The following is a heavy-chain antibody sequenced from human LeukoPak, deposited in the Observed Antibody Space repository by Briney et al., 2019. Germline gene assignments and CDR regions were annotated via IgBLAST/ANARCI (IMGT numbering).Heavy chain of an antibody. CDR3: ARVGSSWRNWFDP. D-gene: IGHD6-13*01. V-gene: IGHV4-59*01. J-gene: IGHJ5*02. CDR2: IYYSGST. Sequence: PSETLSLTCTVSGGPISSYYWSWIRQPPGKGLEWIGYIYYSGSTNYNPSLKSRVTISVDTSKNQFSLKLSSVTAADTAVYYCARVGSSWRNWFDPWGQGTLVTVSS. CDR1: GGPISSYY.